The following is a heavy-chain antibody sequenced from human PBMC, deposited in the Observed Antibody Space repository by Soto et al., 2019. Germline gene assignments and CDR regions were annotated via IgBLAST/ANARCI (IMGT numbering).Heavy chain of an antibody. Sequence: GGSLRLSCVVSGFRFSDYPLNWVRQAPGQGLEWVANINRRGTSTNYGDSVRGRFSTSRDSTRNSLYLNMDSLRVEDTATYYCVRGTPTPGLDIWGRGTTVTVSS. J-gene: IGHJ6*02. CDR3: VRGTPTPGLDI. V-gene: IGHV3-7*03. CDR2: INRRGTST. D-gene: IGHD1-1*01. CDR1: GFRFSDYP.